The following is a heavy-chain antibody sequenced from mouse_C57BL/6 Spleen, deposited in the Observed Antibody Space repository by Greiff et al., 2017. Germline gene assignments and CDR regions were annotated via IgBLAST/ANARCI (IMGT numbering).Heavy chain of an antibody. J-gene: IGHJ4*01. CDR3: TTCSEEDAMDY. CDR1: GFNIKDDY. D-gene: IGHD1-1*01. Sequence: EVQLQQSGAELVRPGASVKLSCPASGFNIKDDYMHWVKQRPDQGLEWIGWIDPENGDTEYASKFQGKATITADTSSNTAYLQLSSLTSEDTAVYYCTTCSEEDAMDYWGQGTSVTVSS. V-gene: IGHV14-4*01. CDR2: IDPENGDT.